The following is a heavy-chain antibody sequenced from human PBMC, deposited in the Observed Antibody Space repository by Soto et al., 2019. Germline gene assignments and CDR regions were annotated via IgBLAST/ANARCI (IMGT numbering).Heavy chain of an antibody. CDR3: AGGFWSGYYYYYYGMDV. CDR2: IIPILGTA. Sequence: ASVKVSCKSSGWTFSSYAISWVRQAPGQGLEWMGGIIPILGTANYEQKFQGRVTITADKSTSTAYMELSSLRAEDTAVYYWAGGFWSGYYYYYYGMDVWGQGTLVTVSS. D-gene: IGHD3-3*01. V-gene: IGHV1-69*06. CDR1: GWTFSSYA. J-gene: IGHJ6*02.